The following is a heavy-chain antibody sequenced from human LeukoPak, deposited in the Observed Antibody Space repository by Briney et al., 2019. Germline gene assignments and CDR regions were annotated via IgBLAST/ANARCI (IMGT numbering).Heavy chain of an antibody. CDR2: IYYSGST. J-gene: IGHJ4*02. D-gene: IGHD3-22*01. CDR1: GVSISSSNSY. CDR3: ARRITYYYDSSGYYFDFDY. V-gene: IGHV4-39*01. Sequence: PSVTLSLTCTVSGVSISSSNSYWGWIRQPPGKGLEWIGSIYYSGSTYYNPSLKSRVTISVDTSKNQFSLKLSSVTAADTAVYYCARRITYYYDSSGYYFDFDYWGQGTLVTVSS.